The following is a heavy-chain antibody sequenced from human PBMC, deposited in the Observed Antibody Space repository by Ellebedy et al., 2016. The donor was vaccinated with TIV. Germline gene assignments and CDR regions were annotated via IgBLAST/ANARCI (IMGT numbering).Heavy chain of an antibody. V-gene: IGHV4-39*01. D-gene: IGHD2-8*01. CDR3: ARHAEYCTIGTCYSFDY. CDR1: GDSISSRSHY. CDR2: IYYSGST. J-gene: IGHJ4*02. Sequence: MPSETLSLTCNVSGDSISSRSHYWGWIRQPPGKGLEWIGSIYYSGSTYYNPSLRSRITVSVDTSKNYFSLKLSSVTAADTAVYYCARHAEYCTIGTCYSFDYWGQGTLVTVSS.